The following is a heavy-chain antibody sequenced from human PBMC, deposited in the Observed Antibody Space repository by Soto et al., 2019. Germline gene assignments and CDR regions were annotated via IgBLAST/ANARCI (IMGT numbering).Heavy chain of an antibody. J-gene: IGHJ5*01. CDR2: ITVYNGDT. V-gene: IGHV1-18*01. CDR3: ARRALDPSGHYYPYNWFDS. CDR1: GYTFTSYS. D-gene: IGHD3-22*01. Sequence: ASVKVSCKASGYTFTSYSISWVRQAPGQGLEWMGWITVYNGDTNYAQKLQGRVTMTVDTSTSTAYMELRGLRSEDTATYFCARRALDPSGHYYPYNWFDSWGQGTPVTVSS.